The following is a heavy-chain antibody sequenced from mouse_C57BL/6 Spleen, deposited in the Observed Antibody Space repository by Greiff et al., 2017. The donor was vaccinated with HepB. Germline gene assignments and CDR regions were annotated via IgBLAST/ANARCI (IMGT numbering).Heavy chain of an antibody. J-gene: IGHJ3*01. CDR3: AREDDLSGLLL. CDR2: ISDGGSYT. Sequence: EVQLQESGGGLVKPGGSLKLSCAASGFTFSSYAMSWVRQTPEKRLEWVATISDGGSYTYYPDNVKGRFTIARDNTKNNLYLQMSHLKSEDTAMYYCAREDDLSGLLLWGQGTLVTVSA. D-gene: IGHD2-3*01. V-gene: IGHV5-4*01. CDR1: GFTFSSYA.